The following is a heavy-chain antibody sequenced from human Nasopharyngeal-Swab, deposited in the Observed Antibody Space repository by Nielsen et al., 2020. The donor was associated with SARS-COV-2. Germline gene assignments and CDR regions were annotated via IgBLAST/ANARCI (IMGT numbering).Heavy chain of an antibody. Sequence: GRSLKISCAASGFTFSSYSMNWVRQAPGKGLEWVSSISSSSSYIYYADSVKGRFTISRDNAKNSLYLQMNSLRAEDTAVYYCAGTIIVGATEDAFDIWGQGTMVTVSS. CDR2: ISSSSSYI. J-gene: IGHJ3*02. V-gene: IGHV3-21*01. CDR3: AGTIIVGATEDAFDI. D-gene: IGHD1-26*01. CDR1: GFTFSSYS.